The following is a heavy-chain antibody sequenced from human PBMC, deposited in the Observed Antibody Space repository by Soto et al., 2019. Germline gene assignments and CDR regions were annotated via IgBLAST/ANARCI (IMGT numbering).Heavy chain of an antibody. CDR1: GGSIRTSSYY. D-gene: IGHD6-6*01. CDR3: ARRGLTARPGVYYGMDV. J-gene: IGHJ6*02. CDR2: IYYTGTS. Sequence: ETLSRTCPVSGGSIRTSSYYGGWIRQPPGKGLEWIGSIYYTGTSYYNPSLKSRVTISVDTSRNHFSLNLTSVNAADTATYFCARRGLTARPGVYYGMDVWGHGTEVTVYS. V-gene: IGHV4-39*02.